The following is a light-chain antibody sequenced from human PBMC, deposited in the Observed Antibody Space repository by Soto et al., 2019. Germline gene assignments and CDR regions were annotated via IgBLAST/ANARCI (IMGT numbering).Light chain of an antibody. CDR2: GAS. CDR1: QSVSSN. J-gene: IGKJ4*01. CDR3: QQYNNWPPLT. Sequence: EIVMTQSSATLSVSPGERATLSCRARQSVSSNLAWYQQKPGQAPRLLIYGASSRATGIPARFSGSGSGTDFTLTISSLQSEDFAVYYCQQYNNWPPLTFGGGTKVDIK. V-gene: IGKV3-15*01.